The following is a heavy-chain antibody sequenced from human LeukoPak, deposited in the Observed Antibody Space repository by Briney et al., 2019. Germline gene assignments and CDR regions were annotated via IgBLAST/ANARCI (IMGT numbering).Heavy chain of an antibody. V-gene: IGHV3-30*04. CDR1: GFTFSSYA. J-gene: IGHJ4*02. CDR3: ARGPRIVGAKAPIDY. Sequence: PGRSLRLSCAASGFTFSSYAMHWVRQAPGKGLEWVAVISYDGSNKYYADSVKGRFTISRDNSKNTLYLQMNSLRAEDTAVYYCARGPRIVGAKAPIDYWGQGTLVTVSS. D-gene: IGHD1-26*01. CDR2: ISYDGSNK.